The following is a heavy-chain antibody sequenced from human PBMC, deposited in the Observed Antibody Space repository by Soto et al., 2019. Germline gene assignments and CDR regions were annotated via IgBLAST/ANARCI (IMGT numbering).Heavy chain of an antibody. V-gene: IGHV4-59*01. D-gene: IGHD3-10*01. CDR1: GGSISSYY. J-gene: IGHJ4*02. CDR3: ARVAAWEVVRYYFDY. Sequence: PSETLSLTCTVSGGSISSYYWSWIRQPPGKGLEWIGYIYYSGSTNYNPSLKSRVTISVDTSKNQFSLKLSSVTAADTAVYYCARVAAWEVVRYYFDYWGQGTLVTLSS. CDR2: IYYSGST.